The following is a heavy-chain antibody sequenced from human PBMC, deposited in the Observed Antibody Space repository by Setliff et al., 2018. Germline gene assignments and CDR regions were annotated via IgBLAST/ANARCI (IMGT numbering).Heavy chain of an antibody. V-gene: IGHV7-4-1*02. CDR3: ARGGTGGGYYFDF. J-gene: IGHJ4*02. D-gene: IGHD2-15*01. CDR1: GYTFTSYA. CDR2: INTNTGNT. Sequence: ASVKVSCKASGYTFTSYAMNWVRQAPGQGLEWLGWINTNTGNTTYAQGFTGRFVFSLDTSVSTAYLQISSLKAEDTAVYYCARGGTGGGYYFDFWGQGALVTVSS.